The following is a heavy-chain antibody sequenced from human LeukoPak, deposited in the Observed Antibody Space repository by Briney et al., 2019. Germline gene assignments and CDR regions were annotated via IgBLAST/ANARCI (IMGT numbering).Heavy chain of an antibody. Sequence: PSETLSLTCAVSGGSISSSNWWSWVRQPPGKGLEWIGEIYHSGSTNYNPSLKSRVTISVDKSKNQFSLKLSSVTAADTAVYYCARVYYYDSSGYFDYWGQGTLVTVSS. V-gene: IGHV4-4*02. CDR2: IYHSGST. CDR3: ARVYYYDSSGYFDY. J-gene: IGHJ4*02. D-gene: IGHD3-22*01. CDR1: GGSISSSNW.